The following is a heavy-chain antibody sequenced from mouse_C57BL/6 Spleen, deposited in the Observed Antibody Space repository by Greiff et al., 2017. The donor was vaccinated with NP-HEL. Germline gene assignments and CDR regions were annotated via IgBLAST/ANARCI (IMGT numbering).Heavy chain of an antibody. CDR2: IWTGGGT. D-gene: IGHD2-3*01. V-gene: IGHV2-9-1*01. CDR1: GFSLTSYA. CDR3: ARIYDGYYYAMDY. J-gene: IGHJ4*01. Sequence: VKVVESGPGLVAPSQSLSITCTVSGFSLTSYAISWVRQPPGKGLEWLGVIWTGGGTNYNSALKSRLSISKDNSKSQVFLKMNSLQTDDTARYYCARIYDGYYYAMDYWGQGTSVTVSS.